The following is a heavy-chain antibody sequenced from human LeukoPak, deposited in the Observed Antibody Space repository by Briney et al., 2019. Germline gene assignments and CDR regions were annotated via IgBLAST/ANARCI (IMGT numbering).Heavy chain of an antibody. CDR3: ARGFVVVPAALSGFDY. Sequence: PSETLSLTCAVYGGSFSGYYWSWIRQPPGKGLEWFGEINHSGSTNYNPSLKSRVTISVDTSKNQFSLKLSSVTAADTAVYYCARGFVVVPAALSGFDYWGQGTLVTVSS. J-gene: IGHJ4*02. CDR1: GGSFSGYY. V-gene: IGHV4-34*01. CDR2: INHSGST. D-gene: IGHD2-2*01.